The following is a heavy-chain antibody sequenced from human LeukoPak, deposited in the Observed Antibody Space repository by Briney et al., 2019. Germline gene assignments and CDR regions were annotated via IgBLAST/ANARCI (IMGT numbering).Heavy chain of an antibody. CDR1: GYSISSGYY. V-gene: IGHV4-38-2*02. J-gene: IGHJ4*02. D-gene: IGHD5-18*01. Sequence: PSETLSLTCTVSGYSISSGYYWGWIRQPPGKGLEWIGSIYHSGSTYYNPSLKSRVTISVDTSKNQFSLKLSSVTAADTAVYYCARRRSGYSYGLWGQGTRVTVSS. CDR2: IYHSGST. CDR3: ARRRSGYSYGL.